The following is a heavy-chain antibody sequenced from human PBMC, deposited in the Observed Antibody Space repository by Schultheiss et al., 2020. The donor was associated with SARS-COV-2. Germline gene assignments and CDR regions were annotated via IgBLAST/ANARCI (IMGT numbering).Heavy chain of an antibody. V-gene: IGHV3-33*05. CDR2: ISYDGSNK. J-gene: IGHJ4*02. CDR3: ARDRGVATPSGFDY. Sequence: GGSLRLSCAASGFTFSSYGMHWVRQAPGKGLEWVAVISYDGSNKYYADSVKGRFTISRDNAKNSLYLQMNSLRAEDTAVYYCARDRGVATPSGFDYWGQGTLVTVSS. D-gene: IGHD5-12*01. CDR1: GFTFSSYG.